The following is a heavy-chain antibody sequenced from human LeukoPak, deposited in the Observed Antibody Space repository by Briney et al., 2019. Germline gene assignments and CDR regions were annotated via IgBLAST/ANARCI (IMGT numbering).Heavy chain of an antibody. CDR1: GFTFSYYA. J-gene: IGHJ4*02. CDR3: AKDLLRSSLAGIQGG. Sequence: PGGSLRLSCAASGFTFSYYAMNWVRQAPGKGLEWVSGTGSGGSTYYADSVKGRFTISRDNSKNTLYLQMNSLIAGDTAVYFCAKDLLRSSLAGIQGGWGQGTLVTVSS. D-gene: IGHD6-19*01. CDR2: TGSGGST. V-gene: IGHV3-23*01.